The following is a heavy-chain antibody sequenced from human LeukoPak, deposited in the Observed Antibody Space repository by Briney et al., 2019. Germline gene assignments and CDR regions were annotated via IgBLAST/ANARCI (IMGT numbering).Heavy chain of an antibody. V-gene: IGHV3-21*01. Sequence: PGGSLRLSCAASGFTFNSHDMNWVRQAPGKGLEWLSSITSASTNYIYYADSVKGRFTIPRDDAKNSLYLQMDSLRAEDTAIYYCARDYGGPHYFDYWGQGTLVTVSS. J-gene: IGHJ4*02. CDR2: ITSASTNYI. CDR1: GFTFNSHD. D-gene: IGHD2-15*01. CDR3: ARDYGGPHYFDY.